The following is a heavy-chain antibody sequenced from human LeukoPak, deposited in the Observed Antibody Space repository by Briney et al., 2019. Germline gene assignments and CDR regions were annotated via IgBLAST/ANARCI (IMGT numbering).Heavy chain of an antibody. V-gene: IGHV4-59*08. J-gene: IGHJ5*02. CDR3: ARHQSAMTRFDP. CDR2: IFYSGST. CDR1: GGSIISYY. D-gene: IGHD2-2*01. Sequence: KPSETLSLTCSVSGGSIISYYWSWIRQPPGKGLEWIGYIFYSGSTNYNPSLKSRVTISVDTSKNQFSLRLSSVTAADTAVYYCARHQSAMTRFDPWGQGTLVTVSS.